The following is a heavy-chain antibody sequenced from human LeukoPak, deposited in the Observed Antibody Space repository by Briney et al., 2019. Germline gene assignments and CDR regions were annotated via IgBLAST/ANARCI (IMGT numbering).Heavy chain of an antibody. J-gene: IGHJ6*02. CDR1: GYSFTNYY. V-gene: IGHV1-46*01. D-gene: IGHD2-2*01. CDR3: ARGSVGSTSPYYYYAMDV. Sequence: ASVKVSCKASGYSFTNYYMDWVRQAPGQGLEWMGIINPSGGSTGYAQKFQGRVTMTRDTSTSTVYMELSSLRFEDTAVYYCARGSVGSTSPYYYYAMDVWGQGTTVTVSS. CDR2: INPSGGST.